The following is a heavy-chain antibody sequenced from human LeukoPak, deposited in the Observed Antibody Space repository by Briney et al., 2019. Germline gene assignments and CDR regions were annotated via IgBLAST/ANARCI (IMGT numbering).Heavy chain of an antibody. Sequence: GGSLRLSCAASGFTLPGHTMTWLRKAPGKGLEWVSIIGGRDDRTYYADFVKGRFTISRDTSKNILYLQVNNLRAEDTAVYYCAKDPNPLYDLWSGYKWGQGTLVTVSS. CDR3: AKDPNPLYDLWSGYK. CDR1: GFTLPGHT. J-gene: IGHJ4*02. CDR2: IGGRDDRT. D-gene: IGHD3-3*01. V-gene: IGHV3-23*01.